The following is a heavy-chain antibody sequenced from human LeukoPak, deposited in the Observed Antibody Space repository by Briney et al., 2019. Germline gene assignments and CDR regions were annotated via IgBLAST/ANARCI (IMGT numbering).Heavy chain of an antibody. CDR2: IYYSGST. D-gene: IGHD3-22*01. J-gene: IGHJ4*02. Sequence: KPSETLSLTCTVSGGSISSYYWSWIRQPPGKGLEWIGYIYYSGSTNYNPSLKSRVTISVDTSKNQFSLKLSSVTAADTAVYYCARGGYYDSSGPSPDYFDYWGQGTLVTVSS. CDR1: GGSISSYY. V-gene: IGHV4-59*01. CDR3: ARGGYYDSSGPSPDYFDY.